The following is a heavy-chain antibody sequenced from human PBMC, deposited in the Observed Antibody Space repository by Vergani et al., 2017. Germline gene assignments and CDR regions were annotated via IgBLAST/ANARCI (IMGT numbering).Heavy chain of an antibody. CDR1: GYSFTSYW. J-gene: IGHJ3*02. D-gene: IGHD4-23*01. V-gene: IGHV5-10-1*03. Sequence: EVQLVQSGAEVKKPGESLRISCKGSGYSFTSYWISWVRQMPGKGLEWMGRIDPSDSYTNYSPSFKGHVTITADKSISTAYLQWSSLNASDTAMYYGAGIHSGNSMNDAFDICGQGTMVTVSS. CDR2: IDPSDSYT. CDR3: AGIHSGNSMNDAFDI.